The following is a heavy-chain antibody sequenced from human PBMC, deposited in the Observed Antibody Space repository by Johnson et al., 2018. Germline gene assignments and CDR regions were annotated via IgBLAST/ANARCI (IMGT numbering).Heavy chain of an antibody. D-gene: IGHD3-3*01. V-gene: IGHV3-48*02. CDR1: GFTFSSYS. CDR3: WRGRDYDFWSGYRALRNDALDI. J-gene: IGHJ3*02. Sequence: VQLVQSGGGLVQPGGSLRLSCAASGFTFSSYSMNWVRQAPGKGLEWVSYISSSSTTIYYADSVKGRFTISRDNAKNSLFLQMKSLRDEDKAVYYCWRGRDYDFWSGYRALRNDALDIWGQGTMVTVSS. CDR2: ISSSSTTI.